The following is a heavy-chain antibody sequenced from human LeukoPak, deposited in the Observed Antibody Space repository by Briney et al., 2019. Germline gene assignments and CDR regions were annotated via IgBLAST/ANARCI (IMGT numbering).Heavy chain of an antibody. D-gene: IGHD2-2*01. CDR3: ARVFLGAPAAIRWSDP. CDR2: ISSSGSTI. V-gene: IGHV3-11*01. J-gene: IGHJ5*02. Sequence: GGSLRLSCAASGFTFSDYYMSWIRQAPGKGLEWVSYISSSGSTIYYADSVKGRFTISRDNAKNSLYLQMNSLRAEDTAVYYCARVFLGAPAAIRWSDPWGQGTLVTVSS. CDR1: GFTFSDYY.